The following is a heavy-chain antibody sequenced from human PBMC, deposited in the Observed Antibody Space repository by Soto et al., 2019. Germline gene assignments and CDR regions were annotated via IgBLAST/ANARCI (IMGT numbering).Heavy chain of an antibody. Sequence: QVQLVESGGGLVKPGGSLRLFCAASGFTFSDYYMSWIRQAPGKGLEWVSYISSSSSYTNYADSVKGRFTISRDNAKNSLYLQMNSLRAEDTAVYYCARKRVQSVGSGRYYYGMDVWGQGTTVTVSS. J-gene: IGHJ6*02. CDR3: ARKRVQSVGSGRYYYGMDV. CDR2: ISSSSSYT. V-gene: IGHV3-11*06. D-gene: IGHD3-10*01. CDR1: GFTFSDYY.